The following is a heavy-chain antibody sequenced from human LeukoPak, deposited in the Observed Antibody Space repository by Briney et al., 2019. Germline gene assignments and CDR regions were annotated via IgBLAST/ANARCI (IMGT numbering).Heavy chain of an antibody. J-gene: IGHJ3*02. V-gene: IGHV4-31*03. CDR2: IYYSGST. CDR3: AREGAATWVSFDI. CDR1: GGSTSSGGYS. D-gene: IGHD2-15*01. Sequence: SETLSLTCTVSGGSTSSGGYSWSWIRQHPGKGLEWIGYIYYSGSTYYNPSLKSRVTISVDTSKNQFSLKLSSVTAADTAVYYCAREGAATWVSFDIWGQGTMVTVSS.